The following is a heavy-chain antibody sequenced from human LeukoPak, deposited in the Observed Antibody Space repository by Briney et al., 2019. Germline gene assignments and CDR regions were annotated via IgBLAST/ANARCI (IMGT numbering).Heavy chain of an antibody. CDR3: AYSGAANWFDP. J-gene: IGHJ5*02. Sequence: ASVRVSSKASGYTFTSYYMHWVRQAPGQGLEWMGIINPSGGSTSYAQKFQGRVTMTRDTSTSTVYMELSSLRSEDTAVYYCAYSGAANWFDPWGQGTLVTVSS. CDR1: GYTFTSYY. D-gene: IGHD2-21*01. CDR2: INPSGGST. V-gene: IGHV1-46*01.